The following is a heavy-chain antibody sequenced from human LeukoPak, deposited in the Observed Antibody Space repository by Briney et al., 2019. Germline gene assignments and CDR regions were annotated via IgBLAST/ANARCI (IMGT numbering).Heavy chain of an antibody. CDR3: ARDLWDFWSGFDY. CDR1: GFTFSSYE. Sequence: GGPLSLSCAASGFTFSSYEMTWVRQAPGKGLEWGSYISSSGSTIYYADSVKGGFTISRDNAKNSLYLQMNSLRAEDTAVYYCARDLWDFWSGFDYWGQGTLVTVSS. V-gene: IGHV3-48*03. J-gene: IGHJ4*02. D-gene: IGHD3-3*01. CDR2: ISSSGSTI.